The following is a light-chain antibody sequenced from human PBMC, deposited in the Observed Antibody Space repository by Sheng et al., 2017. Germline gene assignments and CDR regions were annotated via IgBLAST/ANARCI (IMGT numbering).Light chain of an antibody. CDR2: EAA. CDR1: QTITSNY. V-gene: IGKV3-20*01. Sequence: EIVLTQSPGTLSLSPGDRATLSCRASQTITSNYLAWYQQRPGQAPRLLIYEAAIRATGIPDRFSAGGSGTDFTLTISRLEPEDLAVYYCQQYASSXPPWTFGQGTKVEIK. J-gene: IGKJ1*01. CDR3: QQYASSXPPWT.